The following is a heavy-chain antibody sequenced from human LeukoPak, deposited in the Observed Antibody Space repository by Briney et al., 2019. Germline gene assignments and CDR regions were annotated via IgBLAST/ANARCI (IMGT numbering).Heavy chain of an antibody. Sequence: SETLSLNCTVSGVSISNYYWSWLGQPAGKGLEWIGRIYPSGSTNDNPALKSRVTMSVDTSKNQFSLKLSTVSAADTAVYYCAREEITAAGRSLDYWGQGTTVTVSS. CDR3: AREEITAAGRSLDY. CDR2: IYPSGST. V-gene: IGHV4-4*07. CDR1: GVSISNYY. J-gene: IGHJ4*02. D-gene: IGHD6-13*01.